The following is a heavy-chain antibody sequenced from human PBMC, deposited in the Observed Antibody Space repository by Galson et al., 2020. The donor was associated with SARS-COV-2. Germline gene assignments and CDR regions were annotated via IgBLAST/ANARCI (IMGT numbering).Heavy chain of an antibody. D-gene: IGHD2-15*01. CDR1: GGSISSSNW. CDR2: IYHSGST. V-gene: IGHV4-4*02. Sequence: SETLSLTCAVSGGSISSSNWWSWVRQPPGKGLEWIGEIYHSGSTNYNPSLKSRVTISVDKSKNQFSLKLSSVTAADTAVYYCARTCSGGRSHYFDYWGQGTLVTVSS. CDR3: ARTCSGGRSHYFDY. J-gene: IGHJ4*02.